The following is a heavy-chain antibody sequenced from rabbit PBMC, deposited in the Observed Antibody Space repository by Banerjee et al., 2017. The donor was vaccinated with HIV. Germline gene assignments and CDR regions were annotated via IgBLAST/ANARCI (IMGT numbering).Heavy chain of an antibody. CDR2: IYVGSSGST. J-gene: IGHJ4*01. Sequence: QEQLEESGGDLVKPEGSLTLTCTASGFSFSSDYWICWVRQAPGKGLEWIASIYVGSSGSTYYASWAKGRFTISKTSSTTVTLQMTSLAAADTATYFCASYYAGSFNLWGPGTLVTVS. CDR3: ASYYAGSFNL. V-gene: IGHV1S45*01. CDR1: GFSFSSDYW. D-gene: IGHD4-2*01.